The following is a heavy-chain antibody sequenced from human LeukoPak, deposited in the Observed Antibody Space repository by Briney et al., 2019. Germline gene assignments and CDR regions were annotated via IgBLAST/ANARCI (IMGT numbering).Heavy chain of an antibody. D-gene: IGHD6-6*01. Sequence: ASVKVSCKASGYTFTSYDINWVRQAPGQGLEWMGWINPNSGGTNYAQKFQGRVTMTRDTSISTAYMELSRLRSDDTAVYYCARVKNMGSSSSSSYYYGMDVWGQGTTVTVSS. CDR3: ARVKNMGSSSSSSYYYGMDV. V-gene: IGHV1-2*02. J-gene: IGHJ6*02. CDR1: GYTFTSYD. CDR2: INPNSGGT.